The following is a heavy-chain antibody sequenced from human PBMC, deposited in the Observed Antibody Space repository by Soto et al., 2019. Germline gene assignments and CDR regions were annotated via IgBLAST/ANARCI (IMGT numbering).Heavy chain of an antibody. D-gene: IGHD6-25*01. V-gene: IGHV4-34*01. CDR1: GGSFSGYY. Sequence: SDTLSLTXAVYGGSFSGYYWSWIRQPPGKGLEWIVEINHSGSTNYNPSLKSRVTISVDTSKNQFSLKLSSVTAADTAVYYCARERHSSGCYALSYYYGMDVWGQGTTVTVSS. CDR3: ARERHSSGCYALSYYYGMDV. CDR2: INHSGST. J-gene: IGHJ6*02.